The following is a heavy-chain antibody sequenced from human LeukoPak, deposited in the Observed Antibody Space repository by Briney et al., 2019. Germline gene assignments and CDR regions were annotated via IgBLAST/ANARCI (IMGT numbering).Heavy chain of an antibody. J-gene: IGHJ4*02. D-gene: IGHD4-17*01. V-gene: IGHV4-59*08. CDR3: ARHRDSGDYPLDY. CDR1: GGSISGYY. CDR2: IYYSGSS. Sequence: SETLSLTCTVSGGSISGYYWSWIRQPPGKGLEWIAYIYYSGSSVYNPSLKGRVTISVDTSKNQFSLKLSSVTAADTAVHYCARHRDSGDYPLDYWGQGTLVTVSS.